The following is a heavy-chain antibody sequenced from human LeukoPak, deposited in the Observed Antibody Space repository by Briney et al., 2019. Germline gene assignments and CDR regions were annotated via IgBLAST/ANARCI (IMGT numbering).Heavy chain of an antibody. CDR3: ATVTARRSP. D-gene: IGHD6-6*01. CDR1: GYTLTELS. V-gene: IGHV1-24*01. Sequence: ASVKVSCKVSGYTLTELSMHWVRQAPGKGLEWMGGFDPEDVQTIYAQKFQGKVPMTEDTSTDTAYMELSSLRSEDTAVYYCATVTARRSPWGQGTLVTVSS. CDR2: FDPEDVQT. J-gene: IGHJ5*02.